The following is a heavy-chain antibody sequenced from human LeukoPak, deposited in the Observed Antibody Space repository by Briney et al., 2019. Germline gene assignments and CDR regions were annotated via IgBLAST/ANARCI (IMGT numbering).Heavy chain of an antibody. Sequence: GGSLRLSRAASGFTFSSYGMHWVRQAPGKGLEWVAVVSYDGSKTYYADSVKGRFTISRDNSKNTLYLQMNSLRAEDTAVYYCAKAGAAGMIPPDYWGQGTLVTVSS. CDR3: AKAGAAGMIPPDY. CDR2: VSYDGSKT. CDR1: GFTFSSYG. J-gene: IGHJ4*02. D-gene: IGHD6-13*01. V-gene: IGHV3-30*18.